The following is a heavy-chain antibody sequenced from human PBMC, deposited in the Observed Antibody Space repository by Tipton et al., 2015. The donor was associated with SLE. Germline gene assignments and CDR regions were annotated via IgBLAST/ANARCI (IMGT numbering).Heavy chain of an antibody. D-gene: IGHD3-9*01. CDR2: IFYSGRT. CDR1: GDSIRRHF. J-gene: IGHJ4*02. Sequence: TLSLTCTVSGDSIRRHFWSWIRQPPGKGLEWIGNIFYSGRTYYNPSLKSRVTISVDTSKNQFSLKLSSVTAADTAVYYCARSHHDILEVDYWGQGTLVTVSS. V-gene: IGHV4-59*11. CDR3: ARSHHDILEVDY.